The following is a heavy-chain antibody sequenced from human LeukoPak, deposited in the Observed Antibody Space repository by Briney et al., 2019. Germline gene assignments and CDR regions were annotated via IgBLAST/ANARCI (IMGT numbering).Heavy chain of an antibody. D-gene: IGHD3-10*01. CDR1: GGPFNGYY. Sequence: SETLSLTCAVYGGPFNGYYWSWIRQPPGKGLEWIGEINHSGSTNYNPSLKSRVTMSIHTSKNQFSLKLNSVTAADTAVYYCARGGYYGSGNDFRFDPWGQGTLVTVSS. CDR2: INHSGST. J-gene: IGHJ5*02. CDR3: ARGGYYGSGNDFRFDP. V-gene: IGHV4-34*01.